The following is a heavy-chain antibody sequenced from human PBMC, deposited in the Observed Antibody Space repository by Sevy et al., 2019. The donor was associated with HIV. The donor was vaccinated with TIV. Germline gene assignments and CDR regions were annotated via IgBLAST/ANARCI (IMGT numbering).Heavy chain of an antibody. J-gene: IGHJ4*02. D-gene: IGHD3-10*01. CDR3: AKKEKYYGSGSYSGY. CDR2: ISGSGGST. CDR1: GFTFSSYA. V-gene: IGHV3-23*01. Sequence: EGSLRLSCAASGFTFSSYAMSWVRQAPGKGLEWVSAISGSGGSTYYADSVKGRFTISRDNSKNTLYLQMNSLRAEDTAVYYCAKKEKYYGSGSYSGYWGQGTLVTVSS.